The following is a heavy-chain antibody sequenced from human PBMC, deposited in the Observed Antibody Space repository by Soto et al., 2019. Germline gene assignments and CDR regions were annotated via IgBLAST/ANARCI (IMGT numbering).Heavy chain of an antibody. J-gene: IGHJ4*02. V-gene: IGHV3-33*01. CDR3: ARDLEYSSGWIDY. CDR1: GFTFSSYG. D-gene: IGHD6-19*01. Sequence: QVQLVESGGGVVQPGRSLRLSCAASGFTFSSYGMHWVRQAPGKGLEWVAVIWYDGSNKYYADSVKGRFTISRDNSKNTLYLQMNSLRAEDTAVYYCARDLEYSSGWIDYWGQGTLVTVSS. CDR2: IWYDGSNK.